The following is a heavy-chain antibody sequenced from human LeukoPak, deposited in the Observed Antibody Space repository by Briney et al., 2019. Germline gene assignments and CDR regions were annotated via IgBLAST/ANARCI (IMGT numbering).Heavy chain of an antibody. V-gene: IGHV4-59*11. D-gene: IGHD3-10*01. J-gene: IGHJ6*03. CDR2: IYYSGST. Sequence: SETLSLTCTVSGGSISSHYWSWIRQPPGKGLEWIGYIYYSGSTNYNPSLKSRVTISVDTSKNQFSLKLSSVTAADTAVYYCARDRGGIYYYMDVWGKGTTVTVSS. CDR3: ARDRGGIYYYMDV. CDR1: GGSISSHY.